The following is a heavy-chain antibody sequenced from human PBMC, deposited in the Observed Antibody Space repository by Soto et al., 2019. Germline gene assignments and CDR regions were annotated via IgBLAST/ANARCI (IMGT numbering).Heavy chain of an antibody. CDR3: AHQERTVTTH. CDR1: GFSLDTSGVA. D-gene: IGHD4-17*01. J-gene: IGHJ4*02. CDR2: IYWDDDK. V-gene: IGHV2-5*02. Sequence: QITLKESGPTLVKPTQTLTLTCTFSGFSLDTSGVAVGWIRQPPGKALEWLALIYWDDDKRYRPSLKSRLTITKDTSKNQVVLIMTNMDPVDTATYYCAHQERTVTTHWGQGTLVTVSS.